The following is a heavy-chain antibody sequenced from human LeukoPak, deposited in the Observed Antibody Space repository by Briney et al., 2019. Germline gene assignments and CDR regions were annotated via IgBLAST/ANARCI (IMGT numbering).Heavy chain of an antibody. J-gene: IGHJ6*02. CDR3: ARGYYYGSGSYYNRKDYYGMDV. CDR2: IYPGDSDT. Sequence: GESLKISCKGSGYSFTSYWIGWVRQMPGKGLEWMGIIYPGDSDTRYSPSFQGQVTISADKSISTAYLQWSSLKASDTAMYYCARGYYYGSGSYYNRKDYYGMDVWGQGTTVTVSS. V-gene: IGHV5-51*01. D-gene: IGHD3-10*01. CDR1: GYSFTSYW.